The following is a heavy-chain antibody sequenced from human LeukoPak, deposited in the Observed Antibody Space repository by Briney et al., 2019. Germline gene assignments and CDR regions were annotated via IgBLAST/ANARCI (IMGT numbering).Heavy chain of an antibody. J-gene: IGHJ6*02. CDR3: ARAGVSSWSYYYYYGMDV. CDR1: GGSISSGSSY. D-gene: IGHD6-13*01. V-gene: IGHV4-39*02. CDR2: IYFSGST. Sequence: SETLSLTCTVSGGSISSGSSYWGWIRQPPGKGLEWIGSIYFSGSTYYNPSLKSRVTISVDTSKNHFSLKLSSVTAADTAVYYCARAGVSSWSYYYYYGMDVWGQGTTVTVSS.